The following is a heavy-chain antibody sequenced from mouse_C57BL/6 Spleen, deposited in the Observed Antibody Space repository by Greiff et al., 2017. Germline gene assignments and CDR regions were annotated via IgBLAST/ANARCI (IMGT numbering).Heavy chain of an antibody. D-gene: IGHD2-5*01. V-gene: IGHV5-9*01. CDR3: ARQTIVTPYFDY. J-gene: IGHJ2*01. Sequence: EVQGVESGGGLVKPGGSLKLSCAASGFTFSSYTMSWVRQTPEKRLEWVATISGGGGNTYYPDSVKGRFTISRDNAKNTLYLQMSSLRSEDTALYYCARQTIVTPYFDYWGQGTTLTVSS. CDR1: GFTFSSYT. CDR2: ISGGGGNT.